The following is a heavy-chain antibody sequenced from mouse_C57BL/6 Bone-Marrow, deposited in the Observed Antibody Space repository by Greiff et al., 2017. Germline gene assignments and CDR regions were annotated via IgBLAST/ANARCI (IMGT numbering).Heavy chain of an antibody. CDR2: ISTGGGST. CDR1: GFTFSDYY. V-gene: IGHV5-12*01. Sequence: EVQLKESGGGLVQPGGSLKLSCAASGFTFSDYYMYWVRQTPEKRLEWVAYISTGGGSTYYPDTVKGRYTISRDNAKNTLYLQMSRLKSEDTAMYYCARLGSYYFDYWGQGTTLTVSS. J-gene: IGHJ2*01. CDR3: ARLGSYYFDY.